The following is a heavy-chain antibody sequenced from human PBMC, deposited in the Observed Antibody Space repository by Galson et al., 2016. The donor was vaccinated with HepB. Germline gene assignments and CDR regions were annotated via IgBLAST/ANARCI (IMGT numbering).Heavy chain of an antibody. CDR3: ARDYSYSTTWPFFDK. Sequence: SLRLSCAVSGFTFSGFDMHWVRQAPGKGPEWVARISFGGRKQDYTSSVKGRFTISRENSGNTLYLQMHNLRAEDTAVYFCARDYSYSTTWPFFDKSGQGTLVTVSS. J-gene: IGHJ4*02. CDR2: ISFGGRKQ. D-gene: IGHD6-13*01. V-gene: IGHV3-30*03. CDR1: GFTFSGFD.